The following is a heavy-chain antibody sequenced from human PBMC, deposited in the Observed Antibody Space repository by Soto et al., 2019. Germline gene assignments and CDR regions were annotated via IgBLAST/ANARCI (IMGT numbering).Heavy chain of an antibody. D-gene: IGHD3-9*01. J-gene: IGHJ6*02. CDR2: ISAYYGNT. Sequence: QVQLVQSGAEVKKPGASVKVSYKASGYTFTSYGISWVRQAPGQGLEWMGWISAYYGNTNYAQKPQGRVTMTTDTSTSTAYMELRSLRSDDTAVYYCARLVPRACGLVTGYYYGMDVWGQGTTVTVSS. CDR3: ARLVPRACGLVTGYYYGMDV. CDR1: GYTFTSYG. V-gene: IGHV1-18*01.